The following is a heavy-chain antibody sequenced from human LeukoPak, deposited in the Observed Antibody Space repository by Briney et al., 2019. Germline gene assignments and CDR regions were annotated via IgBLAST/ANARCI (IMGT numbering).Heavy chain of an antibody. CDR1: GFTVSSNY. Sequence: PGGSLRLSCAASGFTVSSNYMSWVRQAPGKGLEWVSVIYSGGSTYYADSVKGRFTISRDNSKNTLYLQMNSLRAEDTAVYYCAKDRRELRYAYYFDYWGQGTLVTVSS. CDR3: AKDRRELRYAYYFDY. V-gene: IGHV3-53*01. J-gene: IGHJ4*02. D-gene: IGHD1-7*01. CDR2: IYSGGST.